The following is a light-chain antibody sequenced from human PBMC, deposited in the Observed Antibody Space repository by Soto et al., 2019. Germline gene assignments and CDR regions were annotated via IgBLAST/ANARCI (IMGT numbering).Light chain of an antibody. CDR3: QQYGSSPFN. Sequence: EIVLTQSPATLSLSPGDRATLSCRASQRVSSNFLAWYQQRPGQTPRLLIYGAFTRATGIPDRLSGGGSGTDFSLTISRLEPEDFGVYYCQQYGSSPFNFGPGTKVDIK. J-gene: IGKJ3*01. V-gene: IGKV3-20*01. CDR2: GAF. CDR1: QRVSSNF.